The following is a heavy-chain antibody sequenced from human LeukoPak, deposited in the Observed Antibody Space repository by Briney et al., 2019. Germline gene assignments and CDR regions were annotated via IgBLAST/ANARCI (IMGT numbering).Heavy chain of an antibody. Sequence: SVKVSCNASGGTFSSYAISWVRQAPGQGLEWMGGIIPIFGTANYAQKFQGRVTITTDESTSTAYMELSSLRSEDTAVYYCARDGGKFNYYDSSGYPAYYMDVWGKGTTVTVSS. V-gene: IGHV1-69*05. CDR3: ARDGGKFNYYDSSGYPAYYMDV. CDR1: GGTFSSYA. D-gene: IGHD3-22*01. J-gene: IGHJ6*03. CDR2: IIPIFGTA.